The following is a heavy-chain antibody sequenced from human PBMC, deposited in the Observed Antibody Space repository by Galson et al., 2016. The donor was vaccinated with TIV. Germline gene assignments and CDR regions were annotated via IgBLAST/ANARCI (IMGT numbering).Heavy chain of an antibody. J-gene: IGHJ4*02. Sequence: SLRLSCAASGFAFDTYEMNWVRQAPGKGLEWVSYISSGSYVIHYADSVKGRFTISRDNADKSLHPHMNNLKVEDTAVYYCARWGGGHFDCWGQGALVTVSS. CDR1: GFAFDTYE. CDR3: ARWGGGHFDC. V-gene: IGHV3-48*03. D-gene: IGHD3-16*01. CDR2: ISSGSYVI.